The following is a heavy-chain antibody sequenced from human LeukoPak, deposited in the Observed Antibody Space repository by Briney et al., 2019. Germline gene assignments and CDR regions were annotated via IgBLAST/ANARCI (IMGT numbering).Heavy chain of an antibody. CDR1: GFTFSSYS. V-gene: IGHV3-21*01. CDR2: ISSSSSYI. J-gene: IGHJ4*02. D-gene: IGHD1-1*01. CDR3: ARDATGTPRGPSDY. Sequence: GGSLRLSCAASGFTFSSYSMNWVRQAPGKGLEWVSSISSSSSYIYYADSVKGRFTISRDNAKNSLYLQMNSLRAEDTAVYYCARDATGTPRGPSDYWGQGTLVTVSS.